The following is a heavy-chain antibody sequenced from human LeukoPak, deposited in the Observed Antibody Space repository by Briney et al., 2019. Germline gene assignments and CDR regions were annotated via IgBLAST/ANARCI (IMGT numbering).Heavy chain of an antibody. J-gene: IGHJ4*02. CDR3: VCRIGGAPQ. CDR1: GFTVSNNY. CDR2: IYSGGST. D-gene: IGHD1-26*01. Sequence: GGSLRLSCAASGFTVSNNYMSWVRQAPGKGLEWVSVIYSGGSTYYADSVKGRFTISRDNSKDALYLQMNSLRADDTAVYYCVCRIGGAPQWGQGTLVTVSS. V-gene: IGHV3-53*01.